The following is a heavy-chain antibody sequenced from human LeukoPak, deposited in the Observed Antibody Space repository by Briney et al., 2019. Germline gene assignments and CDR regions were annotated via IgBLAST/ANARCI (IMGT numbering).Heavy chain of an antibody. D-gene: IGHD3-9*01. V-gene: IGHV3-21*04. Sequence: PGGSLRLSCAASGFTFSSYSMNWVRQAPGKGLEWVSSISSSSSYIYYADSVKGRFTISRDNAKNSLYLQMNSLRAEDTALYHCARGIELRYFDWSWASAYYMDVWGKGTTVTISS. J-gene: IGHJ6*03. CDR2: ISSSSSYI. CDR1: GFTFSSYS. CDR3: ARGIELRYFDWSWASAYYMDV.